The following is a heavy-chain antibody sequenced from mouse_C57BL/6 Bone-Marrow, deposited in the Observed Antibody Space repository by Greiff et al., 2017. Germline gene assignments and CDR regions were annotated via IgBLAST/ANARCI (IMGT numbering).Heavy chain of an antibody. V-gene: IGHV5-4*01. CDR1: GFTFSSYA. J-gene: IGHJ3*01. CDR2: ISDGGSYT. D-gene: IGHD2-5*01. Sequence: DVQLVESGGGLVKPGGSLQLSCAASGFTFSSYAMSWVRQTPEKRLEWVATISDGGSYTYYPDNVKGRFTISRDNAKNNLYLQMSHLKSEDTAMYYCARDRVYSNPLAYWGQGTLVTVSA. CDR3: ARDRVYSNPLAY.